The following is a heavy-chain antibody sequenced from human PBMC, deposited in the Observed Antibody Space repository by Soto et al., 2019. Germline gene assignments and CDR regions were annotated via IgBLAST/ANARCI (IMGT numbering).Heavy chain of an antibody. D-gene: IGHD2-21*02. J-gene: IGHJ6*02. V-gene: IGHV3-23*01. CDR3: GRWSCGGDCYQYYYYGMDV. CDR2: ISGSGGST. CDR1: GGSISSGDYY. Sequence: ETLSLTCTVSGGSISSGDYYWSWVRQAPGKGLEWVSAISGSGGSTYYADSVKGRFTISRDNSKNTLYLQMNSLRAEDTAVYYCGRWSCGGDCYQYYYYGMDVWGQGTTVTVSS.